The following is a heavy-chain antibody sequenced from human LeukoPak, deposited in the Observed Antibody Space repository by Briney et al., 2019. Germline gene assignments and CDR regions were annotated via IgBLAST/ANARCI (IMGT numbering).Heavy chain of an antibody. CDR2: INPNSGGT. D-gene: IGHD6-13*01. V-gene: IGHV1-2*02. CDR1: GYTFTGYY. Sequence: GASVKVSCKASGYTFTGYYMHWVRQAPGQGLEWMGWINPNSGGTNYAQKFQGRVTMTRDTSISTAYMELSRLRSDDTAVYYCARDSPAAGTGGDYWGQGALVTVSS. J-gene: IGHJ4*02. CDR3: ARDSPAAGTGGDY.